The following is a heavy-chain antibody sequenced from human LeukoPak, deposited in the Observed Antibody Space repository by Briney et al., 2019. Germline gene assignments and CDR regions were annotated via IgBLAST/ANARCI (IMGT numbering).Heavy chain of an antibody. D-gene: IGHD2-21*02. Sequence: SGTLSLTCAVSGGSISSSIWWSWVRQPPGKGLEWIGEIYHSGSTNYNASLKSRVTISVDKSKNQFSLNLSSVTAADTAVYYCASRAGRMTLDYWGQGTLVTVSS. CDR1: GGSISSSIW. CDR2: IYHSGST. V-gene: IGHV4-4*02. J-gene: IGHJ4*02. CDR3: ASRAGRMTLDY.